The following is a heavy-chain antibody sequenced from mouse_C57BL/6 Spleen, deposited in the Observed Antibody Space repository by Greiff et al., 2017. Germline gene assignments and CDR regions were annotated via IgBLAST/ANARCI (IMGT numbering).Heavy chain of an antibody. V-gene: IGHV1-52*01. Sequence: VQLQQPGAELVRPGSSVKLSCKASGYTFTSYWMHWVKQRPIQGLEWIGNIDPSDSETHYNQKFKDKATLTVDKSYSTAYMQLSSLTSEDSAVYYCARGAYSNYAWFAYWGQGTLVTVSA. CDR2: IDPSDSET. CDR3: ARGAYSNYAWFAY. CDR1: GYTFTSYW. J-gene: IGHJ3*01. D-gene: IGHD2-5*01.